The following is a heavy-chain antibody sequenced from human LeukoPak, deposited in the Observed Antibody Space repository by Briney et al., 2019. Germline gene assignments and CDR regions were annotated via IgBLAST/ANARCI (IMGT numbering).Heavy chain of an antibody. CDR1: GYSFTSYW. CDR3: ARFAVTDPFDY. CDR2: IYPGDSDT. J-gene: IGHJ4*02. V-gene: IGHV5-51*01. D-gene: IGHD4-17*01. Sequence: GESLKISCKGSGYSFTSYWIGWVRRMPGKGLGWMGIIYPGDSDTRYSPSFQGQVTISADKSISTAYLQWSSLEASDTAMYYCARFAVTDPFDYWGQGTLVTVSS.